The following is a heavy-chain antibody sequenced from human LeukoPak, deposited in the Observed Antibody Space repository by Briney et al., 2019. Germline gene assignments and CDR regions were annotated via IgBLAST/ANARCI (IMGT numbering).Heavy chain of an antibody. CDR3: ATVPGTRRYFDL. V-gene: IGHV1-24*01. CDR2: FDPEDGET. J-gene: IGHJ2*01. D-gene: IGHD1-14*01. Sequence: GASVKVSCKVSGYTLTELSMHWVRQAPGKGLEWMGGFDPEDGETIYAQKFQGRVTMTEDTSTDTAYMELSSLRSEDTAMYYCATVPGTRRYFDLWGRGTLVTVSS. CDR1: GYTLTELS.